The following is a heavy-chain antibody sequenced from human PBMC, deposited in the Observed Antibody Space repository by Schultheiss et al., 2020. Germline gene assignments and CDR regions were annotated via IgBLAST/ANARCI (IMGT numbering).Heavy chain of an antibody. CDR3: ARDVLSSGGAGPYYYYGMDV. CDR1: GYTFTSYG. CDR2: ISAYNGNT. D-gene: IGHD6-19*01. Sequence: AAVKGSCKASGYTFTSYGISWVRHAPGQGLEWMGWISAYNGNTNYAQKLQGRVTMTTDTSTSTAYMELRSLRSDDTAVYYCARDVLSSGGAGPYYYYGMDVWGQGTTVTVSS. V-gene: IGHV1-18*01. J-gene: IGHJ6*02.